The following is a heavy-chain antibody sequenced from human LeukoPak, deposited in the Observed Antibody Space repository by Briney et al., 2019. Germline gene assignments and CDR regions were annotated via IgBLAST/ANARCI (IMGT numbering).Heavy chain of an antibody. CDR3: ARADPYDILTGCYTGAFDI. J-gene: IGHJ3*02. CDR2: MYTSGSN. Sequence: SQTLSLTCTVSGGSISSGSNHWSWIRPPAGKGREWIGRMYTSGSNNSNPSLRSGATISLDPSKNQFSLKLSSVTAADTAVYYCARADPYDILTGCYTGAFDIWVQGTMLTVSS. V-gene: IGHV4-61*02. CDR1: GGSISSGSNH. D-gene: IGHD3-9*01.